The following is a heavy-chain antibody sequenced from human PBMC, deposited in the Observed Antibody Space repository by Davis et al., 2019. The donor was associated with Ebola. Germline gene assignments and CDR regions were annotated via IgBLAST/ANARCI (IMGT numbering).Heavy chain of an antibody. CDR1: RFTLSGYD. Sequence: GESLKISCAASRFTLSGYDMNWVRQAPGKGLQWVAVIWDDGSNKYYADSVKGRFTISRDNSKNTLYLQMNSLRAEDTAVYYCATTPQYSSGQNKPFDYWGQGTLVTVSS. J-gene: IGHJ4*02. V-gene: IGHV3-33*01. CDR2: IWDDGSNK. CDR3: ATTPQYSSGQNKPFDY. D-gene: IGHD6-19*01.